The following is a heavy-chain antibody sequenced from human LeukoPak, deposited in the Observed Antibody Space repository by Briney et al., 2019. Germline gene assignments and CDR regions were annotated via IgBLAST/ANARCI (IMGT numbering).Heavy chain of an antibody. CDR2: IHYSGST. Sequence: SETLSLTCTVSGGSISSYYWSWIRQPPGKGLEWIGYIHYSGSTHYNPSLKSRVTISVDTSKNQVSLRLRSVTAADTAVYYCARTTEGYAGGPGYSYYYYMDVWGKGTTVTISS. CDR3: ARTTEGYAGGPGYSYYYYMDV. V-gene: IGHV4-59*01. CDR1: GGSISSYY. J-gene: IGHJ6*03. D-gene: IGHD5-12*01.